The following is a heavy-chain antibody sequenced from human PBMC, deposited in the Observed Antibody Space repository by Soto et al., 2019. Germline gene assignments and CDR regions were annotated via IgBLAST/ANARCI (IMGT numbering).Heavy chain of an antibody. CDR1: GDSIGSNPYY. Sequence: QLQESGPGLAKPSETLSLTCTVSGDSIGSNPYYWGWIRQPPGKGLEWIGSIYYTGSTYYNPSLKSRVTISVDTSKNQFSLRLKSLTAADTALYYCTRHFPTHNNIGSFQYYFDYWGQGTPVTVSS. CDR2: IYYTGST. D-gene: IGHD1-26*01. CDR3: TRHFPTHNNIGSFQYYFDY. J-gene: IGHJ4*02. V-gene: IGHV4-39*01.